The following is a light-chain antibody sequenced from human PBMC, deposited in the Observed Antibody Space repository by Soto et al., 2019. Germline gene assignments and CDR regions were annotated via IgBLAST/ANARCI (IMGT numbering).Light chain of an antibody. CDR1: QSVSSN. Sequence: EIVMTQSPATLSVSPGERATLSCRASQSVSSNLAWYQQKPGQAPRLLIYGASTRATGIPARFSDSGSGTEFTLNISSLQSEDFAVYYGEKYNTWPPWKFGQETKVEI. CDR2: GAS. J-gene: IGKJ1*01. V-gene: IGKV3D-15*01. CDR3: EKYNTWPPWK.